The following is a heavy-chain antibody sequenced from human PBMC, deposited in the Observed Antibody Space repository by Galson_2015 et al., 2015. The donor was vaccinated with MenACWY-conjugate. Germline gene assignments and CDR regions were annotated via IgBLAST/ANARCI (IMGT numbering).Heavy chain of an antibody. D-gene: IGHD1-1*01. Sequence: SLRLSCAASGFTFSDYYMSWVRQAPGKGLEWVSYISSSSSYTNYADSVKGRFTISRDNAKNSLYLQMNSLRAEDTAVYYCARETTQVRHGTAHGDYWGQGTLVTVSS. CDR3: ARETTQVRHGTAHGDY. CDR2: ISSSSSYT. CDR1: GFTFSDYY. J-gene: IGHJ4*02. V-gene: IGHV3-11*06.